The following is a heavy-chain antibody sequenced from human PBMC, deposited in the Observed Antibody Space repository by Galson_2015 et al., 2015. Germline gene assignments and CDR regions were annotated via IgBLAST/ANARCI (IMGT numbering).Heavy chain of an antibody. CDR2: ISSSSSYI. J-gene: IGHJ4*02. CDR3: ARVFDYGDYVFDY. V-gene: IGHV3-21*04. D-gene: IGHD4-17*01. CDR1: GFTFSSYS. Sequence: SLRLSCAASGFTFSSYSMNWVRQAPGKGLEWVSSISSSSSYIYYADSVKGRFTISRDNAKNSLYLQVNSLRAEDTALYHCARVFDYGDYVFDYWGQGTLVTVSS.